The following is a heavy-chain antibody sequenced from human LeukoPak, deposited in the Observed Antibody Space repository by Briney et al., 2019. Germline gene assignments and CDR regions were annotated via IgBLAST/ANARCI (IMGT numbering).Heavy chain of an antibody. CDR2: FDPEDGET. CDR3: AIRYYYDSSGYYRPSYYFDY. Sequence: GASVKVSCKVSGYTLTELSMHWVRQAPGKGLEWMGGFDPEDGETIYAQKFQGRVIMTEDTSTDTAYMELSSLRSEDTAVYYCAIRYYYDSSGYYRPSYYFDYWGQGTLVTVAS. J-gene: IGHJ4*02. CDR1: GYTLTELS. V-gene: IGHV1-24*01. D-gene: IGHD3-22*01.